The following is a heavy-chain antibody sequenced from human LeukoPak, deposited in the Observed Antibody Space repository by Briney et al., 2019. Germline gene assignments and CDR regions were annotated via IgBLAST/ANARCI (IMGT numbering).Heavy chain of an antibody. CDR3: ARSRMRLNWFDP. CDR1: GGSISSYY. J-gene: IGHJ5*02. V-gene: IGHV4-59*12. Sequence: SETLSLTCTVSGGSISSYYWSWIRQPPGKGLEWIGYIYHSGSTYYNPSLKSRVTISVDRSKNQFSLKLSSVTAADTAVYNCARSRMRLNWFDPWGQGTLVTVSS. CDR2: IYHSGST.